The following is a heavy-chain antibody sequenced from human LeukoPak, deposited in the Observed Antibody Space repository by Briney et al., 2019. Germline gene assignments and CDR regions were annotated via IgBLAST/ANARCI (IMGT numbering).Heavy chain of an antibody. Sequence: GAQRLSCAPSGFTFSTFAMNWVRQAPGKGLEWVSAISASGSRTFYADSVKGRFTISRDNSKNTLSLQMNSLRAGDTVVYYCARDLRPHYYDSSGYGCFGSWGQGTLVTVSS. CDR1: GFTFSTFA. CDR2: ISASGSRT. D-gene: IGHD3-22*01. V-gene: IGHV3-23*01. J-gene: IGHJ5*02. CDR3: ARDLRPHYYDSSGYGCFGS.